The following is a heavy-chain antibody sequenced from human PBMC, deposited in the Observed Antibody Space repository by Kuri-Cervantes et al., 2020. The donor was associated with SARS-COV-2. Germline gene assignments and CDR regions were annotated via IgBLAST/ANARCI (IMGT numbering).Heavy chain of an antibody. CDR2: IRSKAYGGTT. D-gene: IGHD3-3*01. Sequence: GGSLRLSCTASGFTFGDYAMSWVRQAPGKGLEWVGFIRSKAYGGTTEYAAFVKGRFTISRDDSKSIAYLQMNSLKTEDTAVYYCTRNDFWSGHYSDYWGQGTLVTVSS. CDR1: GFTFGDYA. V-gene: IGHV3-49*04. J-gene: IGHJ4*02. CDR3: TRNDFWSGHYSDY.